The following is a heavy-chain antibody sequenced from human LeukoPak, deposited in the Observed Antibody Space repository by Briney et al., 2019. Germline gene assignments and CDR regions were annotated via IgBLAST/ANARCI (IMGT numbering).Heavy chain of an antibody. Sequence: ASVKVSCKASGYTFTNYYMHWVRQAPGQGLEWMGWIDPNSGGTNYAQKFQGRVTMTRDTSISTAYMELSRLRSDDTALYYCAKRPSLGATSPPFDYWGQGTLVTVSS. V-gene: IGHV1-2*02. J-gene: IGHJ4*02. CDR3: AKRPSLGATSPPFDY. CDR1: GYTFTNYY. CDR2: IDPNSGGT. D-gene: IGHD1-26*01.